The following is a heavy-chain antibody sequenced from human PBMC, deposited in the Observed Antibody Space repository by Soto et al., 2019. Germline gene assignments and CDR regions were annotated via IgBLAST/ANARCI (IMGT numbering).Heavy chain of an antibody. CDR1: GFSFSDYY. CDR2: ISSSGTTI. Sequence: GGSLRLSCAASGFSFSDYYMTWIRQAPGKGLEWASYISSSGTTIYNADSVKGRFTISRDNAKNSLYLQMNSLRAEDTAVYYCAGGASFYYGMDVWGQGTTVTVSS. V-gene: IGHV3-11*01. CDR3: AGGASFYYGMDV. J-gene: IGHJ6*02.